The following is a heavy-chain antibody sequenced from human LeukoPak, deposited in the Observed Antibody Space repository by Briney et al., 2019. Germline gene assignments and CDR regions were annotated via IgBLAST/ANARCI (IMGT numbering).Heavy chain of an antibody. CDR3: ARAPNGDYGGFNWFDP. Sequence: ASVKVSCKASGYTFTGYYMHWVRQAPGQGLERMGWINPNSGGTNYAQKFQGRVTMTRDTSISTAYMELSRLRSDDTAVYYCARAPNGDYGGFNWFDPWGQGTLVTVSS. CDR2: INPNSGGT. CDR1: GYTFTGYY. D-gene: IGHD4-17*01. J-gene: IGHJ5*02. V-gene: IGHV1-2*02.